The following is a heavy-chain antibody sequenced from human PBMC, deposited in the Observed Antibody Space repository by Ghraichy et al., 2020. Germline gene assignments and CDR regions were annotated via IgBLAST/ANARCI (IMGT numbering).Heavy chain of an antibody. V-gene: IGHV3-69-1*01. J-gene: IGHJ2*01. CDR3: ARRFDL. Sequence: GGSLRLSCAASGFTFSDYDFNWVRQAPGKGLEWVSCITSNYEICYADSVKGRFSISRDNVKESLFLQMSSLRDDDTAVYYCARRFDLWGRGTLVTVSS. CDR1: GFTFSDYD. CDR2: ITSNYEI.